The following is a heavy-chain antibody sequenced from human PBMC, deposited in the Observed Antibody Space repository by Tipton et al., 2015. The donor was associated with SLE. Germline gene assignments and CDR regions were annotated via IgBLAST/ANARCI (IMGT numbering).Heavy chain of an antibody. D-gene: IGHD6-13*01. V-gene: IGHV1-18*01. Sequence: QLVQSGAEVKKPGASVKVSCKASGYTFTSYGISWVRQAPGQGLEWMGWISAYNGNTNYAQKLQGRVTMTRNTSVSTAYMELSSLRSEDTAVYYCATIAAAATGYYYYYYMDVWGKWTTVTVSS. CDR1: GYTFTSYG. J-gene: IGHJ6*03. CDR3: ATIAAAATGYYYYYYMDV. CDR2: ISAYNGNT.